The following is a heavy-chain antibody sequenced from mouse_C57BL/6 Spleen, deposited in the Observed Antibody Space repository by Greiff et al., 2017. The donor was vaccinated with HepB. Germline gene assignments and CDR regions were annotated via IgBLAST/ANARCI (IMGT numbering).Heavy chain of an antibody. D-gene: IGHD5-2*01. J-gene: IGHJ2*01. CDR2: INPGSGGT. CDR3: ARGLEYLRYFDY. CDR1: GYAFTNYL. Sequence: LQESGAELVRPGTSVKVSCKASGYAFTNYLIEWVKQRPGQGLEWIGVINPGSGGTNYNEKFKGKATLTADKSSSTAYMQLSSLTSEDSAVYFCARGLEYLRYFDYWGQGTTLTVSS. V-gene: IGHV1-54*01.